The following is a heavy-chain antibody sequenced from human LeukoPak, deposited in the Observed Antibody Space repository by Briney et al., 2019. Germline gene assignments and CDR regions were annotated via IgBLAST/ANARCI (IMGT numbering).Heavy chain of an antibody. CDR3: ATYSSGRRGYYFDS. D-gene: IGHD6-19*01. Sequence: GGSLLLSCAASGFTFSSYWMSWVRPAPGKGLEWVANIKQDGSEKYYVDSVKGRFTISRDNAKNSLYLQMNSLRAEDTAVYYCATYSSGRRGYYFDSWGQGTLVTVSS. CDR1: GFTFSSYW. V-gene: IGHV3-7*01. J-gene: IGHJ4*02. CDR2: IKQDGSEK.